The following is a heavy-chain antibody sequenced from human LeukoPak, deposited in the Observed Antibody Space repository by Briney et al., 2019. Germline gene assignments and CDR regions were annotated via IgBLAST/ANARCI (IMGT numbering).Heavy chain of an antibody. V-gene: IGHV3-21*01. Sequence: PGGSLRLSCAASGFTFSSYSMNWVRQAPGKGLEWVSSISSSSSYIYYADSVKGRFTISRDNAKNSLYLQMNSLRAEDTAVYYCARDHRFSECLVGWGQGTLVTVSS. J-gene: IGHJ4*02. CDR3: ARDHRFSECLVG. CDR1: GFTFSSYS. CDR2: ISSSSSYI. D-gene: IGHD1-14*01.